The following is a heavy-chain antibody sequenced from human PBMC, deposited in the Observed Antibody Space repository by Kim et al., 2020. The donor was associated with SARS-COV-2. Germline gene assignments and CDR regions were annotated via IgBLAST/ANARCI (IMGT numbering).Heavy chain of an antibody. Sequence: GGSLRLSCAASGFTFSSYDMHWVSQATGKGLEWVSAIGTAGDTYYPGSVKGRFTISRENAKNSLYLQMNSLRAGDTAVYYCARGGGSGSYSGDAFDIWGQGTMVTVSS. CDR1: GFTFSSYD. V-gene: IGHV3-13*04. CDR3: ARGGGSGSYSGDAFDI. J-gene: IGHJ3*02. D-gene: IGHD3-10*01. CDR2: IGTAGDT.